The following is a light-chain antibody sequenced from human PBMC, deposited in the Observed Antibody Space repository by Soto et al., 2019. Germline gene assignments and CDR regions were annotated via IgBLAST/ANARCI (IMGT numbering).Light chain of an antibody. CDR3: QVWHSSGDQYV. CDR1: TIGSKS. Sequence: SYELTQPPSVSVAPGQTARVTCEGNTIGSKSVHWYQQKPGQAPILVVYDDSDRPSGIPERFSGSNSGNTATLTINRVEAGDDADYYCQVWHSSGDQYVFGPGTKVTVL. CDR2: DDS. V-gene: IGLV3-21*02. J-gene: IGLJ1*01.